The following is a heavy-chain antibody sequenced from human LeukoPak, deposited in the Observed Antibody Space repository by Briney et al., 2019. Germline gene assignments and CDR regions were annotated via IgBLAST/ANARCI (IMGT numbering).Heavy chain of an antibody. CDR1: GYSFTSYG. CDR3: AREHRWLQSLYYFDY. CDR2: INAYNGNT. Sequence: GASVKVSCKASGYSFTSYGISWVRQAPGQGLDWMGWINAYNGNTNYAQKLQGRVTMTTDTSTSTAYMELKSLRSDDTAVYYCAREHRWLQSLYYFDYWGQGTLVTVSS. D-gene: IGHD5-24*01. V-gene: IGHV1-18*01. J-gene: IGHJ4*02.